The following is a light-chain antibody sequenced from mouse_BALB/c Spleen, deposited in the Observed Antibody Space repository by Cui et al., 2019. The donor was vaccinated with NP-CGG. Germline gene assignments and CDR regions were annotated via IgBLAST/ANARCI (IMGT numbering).Light chain of an antibody. CDR2: GTN. Sequence: TVVAHESALNTSPGETGTHTCLSSTGAVTTSNYANWVQEKPDHLFTGLIGGTNNRAPGVPARFSGSLIGDKAALIITGAQTEDEAIYFCALWYSNHWVFGGGTKLTVL. J-gene: IGLJ1*01. CDR3: ALWYSNHWV. CDR1: TGAVTTSNY. V-gene: IGLV1*01.